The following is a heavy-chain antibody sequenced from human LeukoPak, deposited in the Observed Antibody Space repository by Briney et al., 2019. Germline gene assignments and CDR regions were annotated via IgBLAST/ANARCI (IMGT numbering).Heavy chain of an antibody. Sequence: PGGSLRLSCAASGFTFSSYGMHWVRQAPGKGLEWVAVISYDGSNKYYADSVKGRSTISRDNSKNTLYLQMNSLRAEDTAVYYCAKDYYGDLYYFDYWGQGNLVTVSS. V-gene: IGHV3-30*18. CDR3: AKDYYGDLYYFDY. CDR2: ISYDGSNK. CDR1: GFTFSSYG. D-gene: IGHD4-17*01. J-gene: IGHJ4*02.